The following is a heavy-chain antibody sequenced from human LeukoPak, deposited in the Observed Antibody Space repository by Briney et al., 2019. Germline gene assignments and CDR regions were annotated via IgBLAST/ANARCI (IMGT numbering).Heavy chain of an antibody. V-gene: IGHV4-59*01. CDR3: ARSLGAIFFDY. Sequence: SETLSLTCTVSGGSISSYYWSWIRQPPGKGLEWIGHIYYSGSTNYNPSLKSRVTISVDTSKNQFSLKLSSVTAADTAVYYCARSLGAIFFDYWGQGTLLTVSS. J-gene: IGHJ4*02. D-gene: IGHD1-26*01. CDR1: GGSISSYY. CDR2: IYYSGST.